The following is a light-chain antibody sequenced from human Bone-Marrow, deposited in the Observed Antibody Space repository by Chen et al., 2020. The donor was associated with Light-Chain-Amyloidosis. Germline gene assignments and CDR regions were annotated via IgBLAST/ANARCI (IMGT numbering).Light chain of an antibody. J-gene: IGLJ3*02. V-gene: IGLV3-21*02. CDR3: QVWDRSSDRPV. Sequence: SYVLTQPSSVSVAPGQTATIACGGNNIGSTSVHWYQQTPGQAPLLVVYDGSDRPSGIPERLSGSNSGNTATLTISRVEAGDEADYCCQVWDRSSDRPVFGGGTKLTVL. CDR2: DGS. CDR1: NIGSTS.